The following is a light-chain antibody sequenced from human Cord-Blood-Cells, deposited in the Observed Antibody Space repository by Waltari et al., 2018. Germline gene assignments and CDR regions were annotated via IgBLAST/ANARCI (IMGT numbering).Light chain of an antibody. J-gene: IGLJ3*02. CDR2: EGS. CDR3: CSYAGSSTPNWV. CDR1: SSDVGRYNL. Sequence: QSALTQPASVSGSPGQSITISCTGTSSDVGRYNLVSWYQQHPGKAPKLIIYEGSKRPSGVANRFSGSKSGNTASLTISGLQAEDEADYYCCSYAGSSTPNWVFGGGTKLTVL. V-gene: IGLV2-23*01.